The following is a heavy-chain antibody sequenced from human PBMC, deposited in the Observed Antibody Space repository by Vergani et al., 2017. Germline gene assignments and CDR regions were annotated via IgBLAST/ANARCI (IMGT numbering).Heavy chain of an antibody. V-gene: IGHV3-30*02. Sequence: QVQLVEWGGGVVQPGGPLRLSCTALGFIFSSHGMHWVRQAPGKGLEWGAFIRYDGSRRDYGGSVKGRFTISRNNSKNMVYIQMNSLRPEDTAVYYCVKGKGTFENWGQGTLVTVSS. J-gene: IGHJ4*02. CDR2: IRYDGSRR. D-gene: IGHD3/OR15-3a*01. CDR1: GFIFSSHG. CDR3: VKGKGTFEN.